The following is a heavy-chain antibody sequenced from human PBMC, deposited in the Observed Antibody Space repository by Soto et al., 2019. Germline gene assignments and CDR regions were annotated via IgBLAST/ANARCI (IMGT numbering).Heavy chain of an antibody. J-gene: IGHJ4*02. CDR3: ARDPTAVRFDY. CDR2: IDPSGGST. V-gene: IGHV1-46*01. Sequence: QVQLVQSGAEVKKPGASVKVSCKASGYTFTSYYIHWVRQAPGQGLEWMGIIDPSGGSTTYAQRFQGRVSMTSDTSTSTVHMELSSLRSEDTAVYYCARDPTAVRFDYWGQGTLVTVSS. CDR1: GYTFTSYY. D-gene: IGHD3-10*01.